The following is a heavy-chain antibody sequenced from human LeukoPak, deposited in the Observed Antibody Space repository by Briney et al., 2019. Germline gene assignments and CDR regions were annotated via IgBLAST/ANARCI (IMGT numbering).Heavy chain of an antibody. Sequence: GSLRLSFAASGFTFSSYSMNRVRPAPGKGLEWVSYISSSSSAIYYADSVKGRFTISRDNAKNSLYLQMNSLRAEDTAVYYCARDGYCTSTSCYWLDYWGQGTLVTVSS. CDR2: ISSSSSAI. D-gene: IGHD2-2*03. J-gene: IGHJ4*02. V-gene: IGHV3-48*01. CDR3: ARDGYCTSTSCYWLDY. CDR1: GFTFSSYS.